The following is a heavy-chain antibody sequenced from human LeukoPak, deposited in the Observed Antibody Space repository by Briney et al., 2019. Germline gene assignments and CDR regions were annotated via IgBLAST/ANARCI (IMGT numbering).Heavy chain of an antibody. CDR3: PRHKVGYSYGVHYSSGWDV. Sequence: SETLSLTCIVSGGSISSYYWSWIRQPPGKGLEWIGNIYYSGRTNYNPSLKSRVTTSLDTSKNQFSLKLSSVTAADTAVYYCPRHKVGYSYGVHYSSGWDVWAKGPRSPSP. J-gene: IGHJ6*02. V-gene: IGHV4-59*08. CDR2: IYYSGRT. D-gene: IGHD5-18*01. CDR1: GGSISSYY.